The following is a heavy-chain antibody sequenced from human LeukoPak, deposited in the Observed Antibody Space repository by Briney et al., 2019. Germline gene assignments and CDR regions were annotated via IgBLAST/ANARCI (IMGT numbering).Heavy chain of an antibody. D-gene: IGHD2-2*01. CDR1: GFTFSSYG. Sequence: GGSLRLSCAASGFTFSSYGMHWVRQAPGKGLEWVAIIRYDGSDKYYADSVKGRFTVSRDNSKNTLYLQMNSLRAEDTTVYYCAKASGQAGYCSSTSCHYTFDYWGQGTLVTVSS. V-gene: IGHV3-30*02. J-gene: IGHJ4*02. CDR3: AKASGQAGYCSSTSCHYTFDY. CDR2: IRYDGSDK.